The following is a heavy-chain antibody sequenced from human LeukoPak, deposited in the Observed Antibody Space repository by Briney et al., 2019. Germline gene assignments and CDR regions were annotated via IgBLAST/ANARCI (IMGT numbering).Heavy chain of an antibody. CDR2: MNPNSGNT. J-gene: IGHJ3*02. D-gene: IGHD3-16*02. CDR3: AGFYDYVWGSYRHGAFDI. CDR1: GYTFTSYD. Sequence: GASVKVSCMASGYTFTSYDINWVRQATGQGLEWMGWMNPNSGNTGYAQKFQGRVTMTRNTSISTAYMELSSLRSEDTAVYYCAGFYDYVWGSYRHGAFDIWGQGTMVTVSS. V-gene: IGHV1-8*01.